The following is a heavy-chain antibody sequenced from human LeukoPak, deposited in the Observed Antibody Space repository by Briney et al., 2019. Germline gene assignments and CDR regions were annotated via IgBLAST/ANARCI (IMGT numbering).Heavy chain of an antibody. CDR2: IGAYNGNT. D-gene: IGHD3-9*01. J-gene: IGHJ3*02. CDR3: ARGNYDILTGPRRTDAFDI. CDR1: SYTFTNYA. Sequence: ASVKVSCKASSYTFTNYAISWVRQAPGQGLEWMGWIGAYNGNTNYAQKLQGRVTMTTDTSTSTAYMELRSLRSDDTAMYYCARGNYDILTGPRRTDAFDIWGQGTMVTVSS. V-gene: IGHV1-18*01.